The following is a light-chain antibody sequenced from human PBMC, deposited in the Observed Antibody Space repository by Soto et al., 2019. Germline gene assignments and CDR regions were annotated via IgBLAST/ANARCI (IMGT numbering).Light chain of an antibody. CDR1: QSVSNN. CDR2: GAS. Sequence: DIVMTQSPATLSVSPGERAPLSCRASQSVSNNLAWFQQKPGQAPRLLIYGASTRATGIPARFSGSGSGTEFTLTISSLQSEDFAVYYCQQYNNWPPVTFGQGTRLDIK. V-gene: IGKV3-15*01. J-gene: IGKJ5*01. CDR3: QQYNNWPPVT.